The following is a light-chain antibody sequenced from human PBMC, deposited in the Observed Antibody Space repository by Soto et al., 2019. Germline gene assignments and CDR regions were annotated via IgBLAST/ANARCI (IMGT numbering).Light chain of an antibody. CDR3: PQRSNWPWT. V-gene: IGKV3-11*01. J-gene: IGKJ1*01. Sequence: EIVLTQSPATLSLSPGERATLSCRDSQSVSSYLAWYQQKPGQAPRLLIYDASNRATGIPARFSGSGSGTDFTLTISILEPEDFAVYYCPQRSNWPWTFGRGTKVEVK. CDR2: DAS. CDR1: QSVSSY.